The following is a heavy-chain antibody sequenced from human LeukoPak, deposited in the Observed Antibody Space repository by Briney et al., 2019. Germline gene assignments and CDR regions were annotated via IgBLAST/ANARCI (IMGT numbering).Heavy chain of an antibody. CDR1: GFTFSSYA. CDR2: ISGSGGST. Sequence: GGSLRLSCAASGFTFSSYAMSWVRQAPGKGLEWVSAISGSGGSTYYADSVKGRFTISRDNSKNTLYLQMNSLRAEDTAVYYCARSYYDFWSGYTALGYWGQGTLVTVSS. D-gene: IGHD3-3*01. CDR3: ARSYYDFWSGYTALGY. V-gene: IGHV3-23*01. J-gene: IGHJ4*02.